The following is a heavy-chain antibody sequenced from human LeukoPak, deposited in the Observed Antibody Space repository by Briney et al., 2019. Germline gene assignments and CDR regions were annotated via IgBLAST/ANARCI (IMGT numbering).Heavy chain of an antibody. Sequence: PGGSLRLSCTASGFTFGDYAMSWVRQAPGKGREWVGFIRSKAYGGTTEYAGSVKGRFSISRDDSKSIAYLQMNSLKTEDTAVYYCTRCITMVRGVRWFDPWGQGTLVTVSS. CDR2: IRSKAYGGTT. J-gene: IGHJ5*02. CDR1: GFTFGDYA. CDR3: TRCITMVRGVRWFDP. V-gene: IGHV3-49*04. D-gene: IGHD3-10*01.